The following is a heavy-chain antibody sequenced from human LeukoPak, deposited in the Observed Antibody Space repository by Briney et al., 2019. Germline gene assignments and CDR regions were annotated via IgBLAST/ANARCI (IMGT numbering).Heavy chain of an antibody. V-gene: IGHV3-23*01. D-gene: IGHD3-3*01. CDR2: ISGSSGHT. CDR1: GLTFSSYA. Sequence: PGGSLTLSRAASGLTFSSYAMSWVRQAPGKGLEWVSAISGSSGHTYYADSVKGRFTISRDNSKNTLYLQMNSLRAEETAVYYCAKVGFSEMEWLLYSDHWGQGTIVTVSS. J-gene: IGHJ4*02. CDR3: AKVGFSEMEWLLYSDH.